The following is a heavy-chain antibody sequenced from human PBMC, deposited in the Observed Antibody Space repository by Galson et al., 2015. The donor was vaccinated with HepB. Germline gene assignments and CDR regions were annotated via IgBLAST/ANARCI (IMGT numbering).Heavy chain of an antibody. CDR1: GFTFSSYS. CDR3: ARDHGGRGDFDY. V-gene: IGHV3-21*01. J-gene: IGHJ4*02. CDR2: ISSSSSYV. D-gene: IGHD1-26*01. Sequence: SLRLSCAASGFTFSSYSMNWVRQAPGKGLEWVSSISSSSSYVYYADSVKGRFTISRDNAKNSLYLQMNSLRAEDTAVYYCARDHGGRGDFDYWGQGTLVTVSS.